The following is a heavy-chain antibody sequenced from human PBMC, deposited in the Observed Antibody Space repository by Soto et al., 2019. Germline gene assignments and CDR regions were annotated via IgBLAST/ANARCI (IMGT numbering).Heavy chain of an antibody. CDR3: VRTGSEFNAQGSGYCNGY. J-gene: IGHJ4*02. Sequence: GESRKISCHGAGYTFASYWLGWVRQVSWKGLEWMAIIYPSDDDVTYIPSFEGQGTISAAKAINTAYLQWSRRKASDTAMYYCVRTGSEFNAQGSGYCNGYWGQG. CDR1: GYTFASYW. CDR2: IYPSDDDV. D-gene: IGHD2-15*01. V-gene: IGHV5-51*01.